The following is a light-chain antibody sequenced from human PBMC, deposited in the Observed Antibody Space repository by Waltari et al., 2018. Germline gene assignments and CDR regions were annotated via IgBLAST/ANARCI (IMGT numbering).Light chain of an antibody. Sequence: QSLLTQPPSVSGAPGQRVTCSCTGGTSNTGAGSDVQWYQQFPGRAPKLVIYANTYRPSGVPDRFSATKSGSSASLAITGLQAEDEADYYFQSYDKILSAWVFGGGTKLPVL. CDR2: ANT. CDR1: TSNTGAGSD. J-gene: IGLJ3*02. CDR3: QSYDKILSAWV. V-gene: IGLV1-40*01.